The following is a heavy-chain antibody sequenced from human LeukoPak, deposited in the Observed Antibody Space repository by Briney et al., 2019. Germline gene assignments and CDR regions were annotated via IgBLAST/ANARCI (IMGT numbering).Heavy chain of an antibody. J-gene: IGHJ5*02. D-gene: IGHD3-16*02. CDR1: GFTLSSYS. CDR3: TRGFVKIRANTFDP. CDR2: ISSSSSYI. Sequence: PGGSLSLSCAASGFTLSSYSMNWVHQAPGKGLEWVSSISSSSSYIYYADSVKGRFTISRDNAKNSLYLQMNSLRAEDTAVYYCTRGFVKIRANTFDPWGQGTLGTVSS. V-gene: IGHV3-21*01.